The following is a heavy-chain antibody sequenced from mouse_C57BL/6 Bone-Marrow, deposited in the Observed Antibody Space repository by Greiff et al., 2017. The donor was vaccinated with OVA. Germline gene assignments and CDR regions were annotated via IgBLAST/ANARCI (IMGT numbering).Heavy chain of an antibody. CDR2: INPSTGDT. D-gene: IGHD1-1*01. CDR3: ARWGYDGSSFAY. V-gene: IGHV1-42*01. Sequence: VQLQQSGPELVKPGASVKISCKASGYSFTGYYMNWVKQSPEKSLEWIGEINPSTGDTTYTQKFKAKATLTVDKSSSTAYMQLKSLTAEDSAVYYSARWGYDGSSFAYWGQGTLVTVSA. CDR1: GYSFTGYY. J-gene: IGHJ3*01.